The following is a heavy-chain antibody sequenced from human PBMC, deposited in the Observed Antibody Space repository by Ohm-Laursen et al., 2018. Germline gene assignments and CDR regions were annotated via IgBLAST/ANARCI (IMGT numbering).Heavy chain of an antibody. CDR3: ARGGTGSYSFYFDS. J-gene: IGHJ4*02. Sequence: TLSLTCTVSGGSISSGGYYWSWIRQHPGKGLEWIGYIYYSGSTYYNPSLESLVTISVDTSKNQFSLKLSSVTAADTAVYYCARGGTGSYSFYFDSWGQGTLVIVSS. CDR2: IYYSGST. D-gene: IGHD1-26*01. CDR1: GGSISSGGYY. V-gene: IGHV4-31*01.